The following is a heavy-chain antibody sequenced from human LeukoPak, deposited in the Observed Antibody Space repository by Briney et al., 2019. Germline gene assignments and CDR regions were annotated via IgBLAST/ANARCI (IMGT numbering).Heavy chain of an antibody. D-gene: IGHD5-24*01. Sequence: GGSLRLSCAASGFIFRNYGMSWVRQAPGKGLEWVSTVHGRNYYADSVKGRFTISRDDSRSTLYLQVDNLRAEDTAVYYCAKDQPADGYNSIWGQGTLVTVSS. CDR3: AKDQPADGYNSI. J-gene: IGHJ4*02. V-gene: IGHV3-23*01. CDR2: VHGRN. CDR1: GFIFRNYG.